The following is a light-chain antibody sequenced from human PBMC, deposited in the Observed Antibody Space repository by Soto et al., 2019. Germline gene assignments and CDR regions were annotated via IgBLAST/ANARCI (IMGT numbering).Light chain of an antibody. Sequence: EIVMTQSPAPLSVSPGERATLSCRASQSFSSNLAWYQQKPGQAPRLLIYGASTRATGIPARFSGSGSGTEFTLTISSLQSEDFAVYYCQQYNNWWTFGQGTKVDIK. J-gene: IGKJ1*01. CDR2: GAS. V-gene: IGKV3-15*01. CDR1: QSFSSN. CDR3: QQYNNWWT.